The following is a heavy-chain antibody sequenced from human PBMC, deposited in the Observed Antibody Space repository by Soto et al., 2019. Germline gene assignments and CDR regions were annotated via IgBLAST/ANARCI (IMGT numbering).Heavy chain of an antibody. J-gene: IGHJ4*02. CDR1: GFTSSTYA. Sequence: PGGSLRLSCAASGFTSSTYAMSWVRQAPGKGLEWVSGISGSGTSTYYADSVKGRFTISRDNSKNTLYLQMNSLRAEDTVVYYCAKDRYSSSRNFDCWGQGTLVTVSS. CDR2: ISGSGTST. CDR3: AKDRYSSSRNFDC. D-gene: IGHD6-13*01. V-gene: IGHV3-23*01.